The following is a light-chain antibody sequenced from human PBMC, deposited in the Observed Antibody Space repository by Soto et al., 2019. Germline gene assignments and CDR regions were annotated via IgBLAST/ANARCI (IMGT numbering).Light chain of an antibody. CDR3: SSYTSSRTP. CDR1: SSDVGGYNY. Sequence: QSALTQPASVSGSPGQSITISCTGTSSDVGGYNYVSWYQQHPGKAPKLMIYDVSNRPSGVSNRFSGSKSGNTASLTISGLQAEDEADYYCSSYTSSRTPFGGGTQLTVL. CDR2: DVS. J-gene: IGLJ2*01. V-gene: IGLV2-14*01.